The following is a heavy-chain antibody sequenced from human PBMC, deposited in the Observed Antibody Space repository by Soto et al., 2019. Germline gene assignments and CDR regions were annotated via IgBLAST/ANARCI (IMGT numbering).Heavy chain of an antibody. CDR3: AKDNSDILTGYFY. J-gene: IGHJ4*02. V-gene: IGHV4-59*01. CDR1: GGSISSYY. Sequence: SETLSLTCTVSGGSISSYYWSWIRQPPGKGLEWIGYIYYSGSTNYNPSLKSRVTISVDTSKNQFSLKLSSVTAADTAVYYCAKDNSDILTGYFYWGQGTLVTVSS. CDR2: IYYSGST. D-gene: IGHD3-9*01.